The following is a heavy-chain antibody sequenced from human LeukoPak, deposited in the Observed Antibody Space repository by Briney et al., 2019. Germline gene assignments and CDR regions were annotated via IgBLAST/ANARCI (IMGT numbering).Heavy chain of an antibody. CDR2: ITGSGGT. CDR1: GFTFSSYA. Sequence: GGSLRLSCAASGFTFSSYAMSWVRQAPGKGLEWVSGITGSGGTYYADSVKGRFTISRDNSKNTLYLQLNSLRAEDTAVYYCAKDISGYEGDYFDYWGQGTLVTVSS. J-gene: IGHJ4*02. D-gene: IGHD5-12*01. CDR3: AKDISGYEGDYFDY. V-gene: IGHV3-23*01.